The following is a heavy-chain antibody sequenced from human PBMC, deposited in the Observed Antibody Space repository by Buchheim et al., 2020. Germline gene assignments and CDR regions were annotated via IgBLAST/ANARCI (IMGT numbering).Heavy chain of an antibody. CDR3: ARDVKPTYCGGDCYFEGLEYFQH. J-gene: IGHJ1*01. V-gene: IGHV3-30*04. CDR1: GFTFSSYA. Sequence: QVQLVESGGGVVQPGRSLRLSCAASGFTFSSYAMHWVRQAPGKGLEWVAVISYDGSNKYYADSVKGRLTISRDNSKNTLYLQMNSLRAEDTAVYYYARDVKPTYCGGDCYFEGLEYFQHWGQGTL. D-gene: IGHD2-21*01. CDR2: ISYDGSNK.